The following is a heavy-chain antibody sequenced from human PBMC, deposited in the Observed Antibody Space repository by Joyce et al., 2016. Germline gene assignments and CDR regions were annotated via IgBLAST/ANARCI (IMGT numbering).Heavy chain of an antibody. CDR1: GASVTIDDYY. Sequence: QVQLQESGPGLVKPSQTLSLTCSVSGASVTIDDYYWIWMRQHPGAALEWIGYVHGSGSAYYTSSLESRGTSAVDTSKNHFSLKLTSVTAADTAVYYCASFPRGISGSTFYCDHWGQGILVTVSS. D-gene: IGHD5-12*01. CDR2: VHGSGSA. J-gene: IGHJ4*02. V-gene: IGHV4-31*03. CDR3: ASFPRGISGSTFYCDH.